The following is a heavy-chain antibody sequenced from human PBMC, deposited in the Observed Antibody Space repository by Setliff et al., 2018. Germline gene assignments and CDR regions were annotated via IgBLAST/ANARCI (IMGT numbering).Heavy chain of an antibody. CDR3: ARSHYYASGNSHYYYMDV. CDR2: FYSFGSI. V-gene: IGHV4-39*01. Sequence: SETLSLTCTVSGASISSGGYYWTWIRQPAGKALEWIGSFYSFGSIYYSPSLKNRVTISGDTSSNQFSLNLNSVTAADTAVYYCARSHYYASGNSHYYYMDVWGKGTAVTVSS. CDR1: GASISSGGYY. D-gene: IGHD3-10*01. J-gene: IGHJ6*03.